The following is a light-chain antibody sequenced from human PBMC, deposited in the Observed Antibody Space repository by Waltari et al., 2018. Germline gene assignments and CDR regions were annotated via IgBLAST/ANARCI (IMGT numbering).Light chain of an antibody. CDR3: SSYTYGGPWV. Sequence: SALTQPASVSASPGQSITISCTGSSSDVGSYDLVAWYQQHPGKAPHPLIYEVDKRPSGVSYRFSGSKSGNAASLTISGLQAEDEAYYFCSSYTYGGPWVFGGGTLLTVL. V-gene: IGLV2-23*02. J-gene: IGLJ2*01. CDR1: SSDVGSYDL. CDR2: EVD.